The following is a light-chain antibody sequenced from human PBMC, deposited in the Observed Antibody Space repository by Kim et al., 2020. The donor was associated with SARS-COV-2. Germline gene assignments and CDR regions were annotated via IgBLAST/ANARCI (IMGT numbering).Light chain of an antibody. CDR3: LLNYGADQL. V-gene: IGLV7-43*01. J-gene: IGLJ2*01. CDR1: TGAVTSGYY. CDR2: STN. Sequence: PGETVTLTCASSTGAVTSGYYPNWFQQKPGHAPRALIYSTNIKHSWTPARFSGALLGGKAALTLSGVQPEDEADYYCLLNYGADQLFGGGTQLTVL.